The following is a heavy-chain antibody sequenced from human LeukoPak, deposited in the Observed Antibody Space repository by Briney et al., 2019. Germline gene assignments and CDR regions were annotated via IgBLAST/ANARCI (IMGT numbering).Heavy chain of an antibody. CDR1: GYTFTSYY. Sequence: ASVKVSCKASGYTFTSYYMHWVRQAPGQGLEWMGWISAYNGNTNYAQKLQGRVTMTTDTSTSTAYMELRSLRSDDTAVYYCAREKTDGGYVSPYFDYWGQGTLVTVSS. CDR3: AREKTDGGYVSPYFDY. CDR2: ISAYNGNT. J-gene: IGHJ4*02. V-gene: IGHV1-18*04. D-gene: IGHD5-12*01.